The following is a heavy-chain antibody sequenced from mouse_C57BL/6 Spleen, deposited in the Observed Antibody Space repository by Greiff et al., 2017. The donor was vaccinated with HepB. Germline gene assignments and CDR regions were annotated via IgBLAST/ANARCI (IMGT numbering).Heavy chain of an antibody. Sequence: VQLQQPGAELVKPGASVKLSCKASGYTFTSYWMHWVKQRPGRGLEWIGRIDPNSGGTKYNEKFKSKATLTVSKPSSTAYMQLISLTSEDSAVYYCARSYYSNYGDAMDYWGQGTSVTVSS. V-gene: IGHV1-72*01. CDR3: ARSYYSNYGDAMDY. CDR1: GYTFTSYW. D-gene: IGHD2-5*01. J-gene: IGHJ4*01. CDR2: IDPNSGGT.